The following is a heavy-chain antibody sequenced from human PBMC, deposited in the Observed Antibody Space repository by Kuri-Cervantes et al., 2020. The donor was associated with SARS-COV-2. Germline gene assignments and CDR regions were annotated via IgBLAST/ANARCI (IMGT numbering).Heavy chain of an antibody. CDR3: ARDLQRGTFDI. CDR1: GGTFSSYA. Sequence: SVKVSCKASGGTFSSYAISWVRQAPGQGLEWMGEIIPIFGTANYAQKFQGRVTITADKSTSTAYMELSSLRSEDTAVYYCARDLQRGTFDIWGQGTMVTVSS. D-gene: IGHD1-14*01. V-gene: IGHV1-69*06. CDR2: IIPIFGTA. J-gene: IGHJ3*02.